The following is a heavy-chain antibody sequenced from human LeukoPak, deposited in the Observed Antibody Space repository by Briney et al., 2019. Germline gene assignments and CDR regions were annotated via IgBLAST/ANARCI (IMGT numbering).Heavy chain of an antibody. Sequence: PGGSLRPSCAASGFTFRSYAMSWVRQAPGKGLEWVSAIRGSGDNTYYADSVKGRFTISRDNSKNTLFLQMNSLTAEDTAVYYCAKDVGGTYPYYFNYWGQGILVTVSS. J-gene: IGHJ4*02. V-gene: IGHV3-23*01. CDR1: GFTFRSYA. CDR3: AKDVGGTYPYYFNY. CDR2: IRGSGDNT. D-gene: IGHD1-26*01.